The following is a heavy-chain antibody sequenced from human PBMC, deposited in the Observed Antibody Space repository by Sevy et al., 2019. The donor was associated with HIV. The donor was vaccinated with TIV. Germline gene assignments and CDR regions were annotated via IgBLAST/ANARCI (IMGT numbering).Heavy chain of an antibody. V-gene: IGHV5-51*01. Sequence: GESLKISCKGSGYSFTSYWIGWVRQMPGKGLEWMGIIYPGDSDTRYSPSFQGQVTISADKTISTAYLQWSSLKASDTAMYYCARDRHYYDSSGYIPTHAFDIWGQGTMVTVSS. CDR2: IYPGDSDT. CDR3: ARDRHYYDSSGYIPTHAFDI. D-gene: IGHD3-22*01. J-gene: IGHJ3*02. CDR1: GYSFTSYW.